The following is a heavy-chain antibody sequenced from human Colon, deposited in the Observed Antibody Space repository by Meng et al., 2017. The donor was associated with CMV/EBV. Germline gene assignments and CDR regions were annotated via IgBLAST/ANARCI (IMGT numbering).Heavy chain of an antibody. D-gene: IGHD3-22*01. CDR1: GFTVNVNF. J-gene: IGHJ4*02. Sequence: GESLKISCAASGFTVNVNFITWVRQTPGKGLEWVSVIYSGGTTYYADSVKGRFTISRDTSKNTLYLQMNSLRAEDTAVYYCARVGGHYFDSSGYEFAYWGQGTLVTVSS. V-gene: IGHV3-53*01. CDR3: ARVGGHYFDSSGYEFAY. CDR2: IYSGGTT.